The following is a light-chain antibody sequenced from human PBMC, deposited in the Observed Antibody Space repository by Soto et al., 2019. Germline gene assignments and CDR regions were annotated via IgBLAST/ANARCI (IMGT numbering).Light chain of an antibody. CDR2: GAS. V-gene: IGKV3-15*01. CDR3: QQYNNWPPLT. CDR1: QSVSGN. J-gene: IGKJ1*01. Sequence: EIVMTQSPATLSVSPGERATLSCMASQSVSGNLAWYQQKPGQAPRLLIYGASTRATGIPARFSGSGSGTEFTLTISSLQSEDFAVYYCQQYNNWPPLTFGQGTKVEIK.